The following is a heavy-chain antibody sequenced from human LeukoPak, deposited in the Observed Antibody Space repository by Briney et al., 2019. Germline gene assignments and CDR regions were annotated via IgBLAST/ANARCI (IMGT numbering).Heavy chain of an antibody. Sequence: GGSLRLSCVASGFSLSNSWMHWVRQAPGKGLVWVSRICSDGSSTAYADSVKGRFTISRDTAKNTLYLQMNSLRDEDTAVYYCARAVPNSGLDYWGQGTLVTISS. J-gene: IGHJ4*02. V-gene: IGHV3-74*01. CDR3: ARAVPNSGLDY. CDR1: GFSLSNSW. CDR2: ICSDGSST. D-gene: IGHD1-1*01.